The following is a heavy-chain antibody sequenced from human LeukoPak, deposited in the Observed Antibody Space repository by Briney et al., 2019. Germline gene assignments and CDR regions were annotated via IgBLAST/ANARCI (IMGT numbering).Heavy chain of an antibody. CDR3: ARPRDTAGRIDY. J-gene: IGHJ4*02. Sequence: SETLSLTCTVSGGSISSSSYYWGWIRQPPGKGLEWTGSIYYSGSTYYNPSLKSRVTISVDTSKNQFSLKLSSVTAADTAVYYCARPRDTAGRIDYWGQGTLVTVSS. D-gene: IGHD5-18*01. CDR1: GGSISSSSYY. CDR2: IYYSGST. V-gene: IGHV4-39*01.